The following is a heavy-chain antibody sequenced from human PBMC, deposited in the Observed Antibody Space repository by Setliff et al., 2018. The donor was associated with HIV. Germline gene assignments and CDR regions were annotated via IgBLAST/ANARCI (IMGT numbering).Heavy chain of an antibody. D-gene: IGHD4-17*01. J-gene: IGHJ4*02. V-gene: IGHV4-61*02. CDR2: IYSNGNT. CDR1: GGSISSRSYY. CDR3: ARVYYGDLEY. Sequence: SETLSLTCTVSGGSISSRSYYWSWLRQPAGKGLEWIGRIYSNGNTDYNPSLKSRVTISEDTSKSQFSLKLSSLTAADTAVYFCARVYYGDLEYWGQGTLVTV.